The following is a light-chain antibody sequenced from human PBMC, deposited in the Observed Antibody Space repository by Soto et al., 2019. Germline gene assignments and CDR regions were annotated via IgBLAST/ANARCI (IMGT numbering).Light chain of an antibody. V-gene: IGLV2-23*01. Sequence: QSVLTQPASVSGSPGQSITISCTGTNSDVGSYNLVSWYQHHPGKAPKLMVYEGSRRPSGVSNRFSGSKSGNTASLTISGLQAEEEADYFCCSYAGTSGAHWVFGGGTQLTVL. J-gene: IGLJ3*02. CDR2: EGS. CDR3: CSYAGTSGAHWV. CDR1: NSDVGSYNL.